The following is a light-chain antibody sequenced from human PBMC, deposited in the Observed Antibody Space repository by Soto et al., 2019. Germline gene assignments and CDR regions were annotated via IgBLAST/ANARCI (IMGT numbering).Light chain of an antibody. CDR2: DAS. CDR1: QDISNY. J-gene: IGKJ3*01. Sequence: DLQMTQSPSSLSASVGDRVTITCQASQDISNYLNWYQQKPGKDPKLLIYDASNLETGVPSRLSGSGSGTDFTFTISSLQPEDIATYYCQQYDNLLGTFGPGTKVDIK. V-gene: IGKV1-33*01. CDR3: QQYDNLLGT.